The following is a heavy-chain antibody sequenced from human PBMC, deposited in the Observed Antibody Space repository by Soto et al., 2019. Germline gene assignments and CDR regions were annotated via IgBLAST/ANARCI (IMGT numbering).Heavy chain of an antibody. CDR1: GGTFSSYA. V-gene: IGHV1-69*12. J-gene: IGHJ6*02. D-gene: IGHD4-17*01. CDR2: IIPIFGTA. CDR3: ASDRLATVTTDYYGMDV. Sequence: QVQLVQSGAEVKKPGSSVKVSCKASGGTFSSYAISWVRQAPGQGLEWMGGIIPIFGTANYAQEFQGRVTITADESTSTAYMELSSLRSEDTAVYYCASDRLATVTTDYYGMDVWGQGTTVTVSS.